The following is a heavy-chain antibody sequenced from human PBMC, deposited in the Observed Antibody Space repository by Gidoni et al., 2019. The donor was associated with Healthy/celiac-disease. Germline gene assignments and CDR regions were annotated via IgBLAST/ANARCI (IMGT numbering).Heavy chain of an antibody. CDR2: IYYSGST. Sequence: VQLQESGPGLVKPSETLSLTCTVSGGSIRSSYWSWIRQPPGKGLECIGYIYYSGSTNDNPSLKSRVTISVDTSKNQVSLKLSSVTDADTAVYYWARLNEAEGAWQLSHWGTWFDPWGQGTLVTVSS. D-gene: IGHD6-6*01. CDR1: GGSIRSSY. CDR3: ARLNEAEGAWQLSHWGTWFDP. J-gene: IGHJ5*02. V-gene: IGHV4-59*08.